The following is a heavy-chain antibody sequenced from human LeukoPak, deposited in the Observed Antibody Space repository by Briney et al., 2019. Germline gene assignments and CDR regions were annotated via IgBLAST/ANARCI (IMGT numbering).Heavy chain of an antibody. V-gene: IGHV3-30*02. Sequence: GGSLRLSCAASGFTFSSYWMHWVRQAPGKGLEWVAFIRYDGSNKYYADSVKGRFTISRDNSKNTLYLQMNSLRAEDTAVYYCARVYYDSSGYYYYYYYYYMDVWGKGTTVTISS. CDR2: IRYDGSNK. D-gene: IGHD3-22*01. CDR3: ARVYYDSSGYYYYYYYYYMDV. J-gene: IGHJ6*03. CDR1: GFTFSSYW.